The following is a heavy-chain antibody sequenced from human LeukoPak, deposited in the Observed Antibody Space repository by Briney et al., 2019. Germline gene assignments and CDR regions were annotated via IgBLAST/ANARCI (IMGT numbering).Heavy chain of an antibody. J-gene: IGHJ4*02. CDR2: ISGSGGST. V-gene: IGHV3-23*01. CDR3: AKHSSSWYYFDY. D-gene: IGHD6-13*01. CDR1: GFTFSSYA. Sequence: GGSLRLSCAASGFTFSSYAMSWVRQAPGKGLEWVSAISGSGGSTYYADSVKGRFTISRDNSKNTLYLQMNSLRAEDTAVYCCAKHSSSWYYFDYWGQGTLVTVSS.